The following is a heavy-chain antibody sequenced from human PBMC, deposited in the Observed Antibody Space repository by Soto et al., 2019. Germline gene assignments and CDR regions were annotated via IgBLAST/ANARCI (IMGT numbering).Heavy chain of an antibody. CDR1: GFTVSNNY. J-gene: IGHJ4*02. CDR2: IYSGGYT. V-gene: IGHV3-53*01. D-gene: IGHD3-10*01. Sequence: EVQLVESGGGLIQPGGSLRLSCAVSGFTVSNNYMSWVRQAPGKGLEGVSVIYSGGYTAYGDSVKGRFTISRDNSRNRGYLKMNTLGPADAAVFYCATHPGGGGYWGQGTLVTVSS. CDR3: ATHPGGGGY.